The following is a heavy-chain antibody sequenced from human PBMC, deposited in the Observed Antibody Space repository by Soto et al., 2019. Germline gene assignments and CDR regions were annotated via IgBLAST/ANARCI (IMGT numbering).Heavy chain of an antibody. CDR3: ARDEYCISTSCLEYFQH. V-gene: IGHV1-69*12. Sequence: QVQLVQSGAEVKKPGSSVKVSCKASGGTFSSYAISWVRQAPGQGLEWMGGIIPTFGTANYAQKFQGRVTITADESTSTAYMELSSLRSEDTAVYYCARDEYCISTSCLEYFQHWGQGTLVTVSS. J-gene: IGHJ1*01. CDR2: IIPTFGTA. D-gene: IGHD2-2*01. CDR1: GGTFSSYA.